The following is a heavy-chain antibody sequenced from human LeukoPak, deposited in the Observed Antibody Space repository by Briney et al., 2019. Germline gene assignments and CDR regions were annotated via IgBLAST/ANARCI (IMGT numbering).Heavy chain of an antibody. J-gene: IGHJ4*02. Sequence: GASVKVSCKASGGTFSSYAISWVRQAPGQGLEWMGIINPSGGSTSYAQKFQGRVTMTRDMSTSTVYMELSSLRSEDTAVYYCARVNSSGWSKKGAFDYWGQGTLVTVSS. CDR1: GGTFSSYA. CDR2: INPSGGST. D-gene: IGHD6-19*01. CDR3: ARVNSSGWSKKGAFDY. V-gene: IGHV1-46*01.